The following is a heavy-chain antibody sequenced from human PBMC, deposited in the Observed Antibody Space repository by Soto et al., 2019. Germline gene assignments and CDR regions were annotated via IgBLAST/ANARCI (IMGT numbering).Heavy chain of an antibody. D-gene: IGHD3-16*01. CDR1: GGTFSSYA. J-gene: IGHJ6*02. CDR3: ARVGLGERDYYYYGMDV. CDR2: IIPIFGTE. V-gene: IGHV1-69*13. Sequence: GASVKVSCKASGGTFSSYAISWVRQAPGQGLEWMGGIIPIFGTENDAQKFQGRVTITADESTSTAYMELSSLRSEDTAVYYCARVGLGERDYYYYGMDVWGQGTTVNVSS.